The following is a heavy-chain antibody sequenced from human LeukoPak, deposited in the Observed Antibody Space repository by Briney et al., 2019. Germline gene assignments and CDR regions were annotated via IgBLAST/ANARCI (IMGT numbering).Heavy chain of an antibody. CDR2: ISGSGGST. D-gene: IGHD2-2*01. CDR3: ASDRGGYCSSASCYVTY. Sequence: GASVKVSCKASGGTFSSYAMSWVRQAPGKGLEWVSAISGSGGSTYYADSVKGRFTISRDNSKNTLYLQMNSLRAEDTAVYYCASDRGGYCSSASCYVTYWGQGTLVSVSS. J-gene: IGHJ4*02. CDR1: GGTFSSYA. V-gene: IGHV3-23*01.